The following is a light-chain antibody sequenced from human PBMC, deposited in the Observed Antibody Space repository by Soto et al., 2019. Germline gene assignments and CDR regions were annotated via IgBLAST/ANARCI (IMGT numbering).Light chain of an antibody. V-gene: IGKV2-28*01. CDR1: QSLLHGNGYNY. CDR2: LGS. Sequence: DIVLTQSPLSLAVTPGEPASISCRSSQSLLHGNGYNYLDWYLQKPGQSPQLLIYLGSNRASGVPDRFSGSGSGTDFTLRISRLEAEDVGVYYCLEALNTSFTFGPGTKVDIK. J-gene: IGKJ3*01. CDR3: LEALNTSFT.